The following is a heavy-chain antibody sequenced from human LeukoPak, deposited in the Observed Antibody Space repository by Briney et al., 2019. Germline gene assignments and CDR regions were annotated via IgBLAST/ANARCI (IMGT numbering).Heavy chain of an antibody. J-gene: IGHJ4*02. D-gene: IGHD4-17*01. CDR3: ARIGPTVTSLN. CDR1: GFTFSSFW. Sequence: GGSLRLSCAASGFTFSSFWMHWVRQAPGKGLVWVSRINTDGSSTSYADSVKGRFTISRDNAKNTLYLQMNSLRAEGTAVYYCARIGPTVTSLNWGQGTLVTVSS. CDR2: INTDGSST. V-gene: IGHV3-74*01.